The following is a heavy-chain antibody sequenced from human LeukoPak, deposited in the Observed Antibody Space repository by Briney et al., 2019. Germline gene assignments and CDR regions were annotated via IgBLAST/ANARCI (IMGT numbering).Heavy chain of an antibody. D-gene: IGHD2-15*01. Sequence: ASVKVSCKASGYTFTGYYMHWVRQAPGQGLEWMGWMNPNSGNTGYAQKFQGRVTMTRNTSISTAYMELSSLRSEDTAVYYCARAKTLVVVAAMGYWGQGTLVTVSS. CDR3: ARAKTLVVVAAMGY. CDR2: MNPNSGNT. CDR1: GYTFTGYY. V-gene: IGHV1-8*02. J-gene: IGHJ4*02.